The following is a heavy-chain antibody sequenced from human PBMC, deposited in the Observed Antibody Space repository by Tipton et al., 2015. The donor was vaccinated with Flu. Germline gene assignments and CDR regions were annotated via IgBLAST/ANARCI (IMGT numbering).Heavy chain of an antibody. D-gene: IGHD5-12*01. CDR1: GGSISNYY. CDR2: IYSSGST. Sequence: TLSLTCTVSGGSISNYYWSWIRQPPGKGLEWIGYIYSSGSTNYSPSLKSRVTISVDTSKNQFSLKLSSVTAADTAVYYCAREGHIVATTSGMDVWGQGTTVTVSS. J-gene: IGHJ6*02. CDR3: AREGHIVATTSGMDV. V-gene: IGHV4-4*08.